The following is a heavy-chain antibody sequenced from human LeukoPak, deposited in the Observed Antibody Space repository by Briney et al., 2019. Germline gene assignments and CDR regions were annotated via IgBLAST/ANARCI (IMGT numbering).Heavy chain of an antibody. CDR3: ARDPASGYSTKRYYFDY. D-gene: IGHD6-13*01. V-gene: IGHV4-39*07. Sequence: SETLSLTCAVSGGSISSSPYYWGWIRQPPGKGLEWIGTIYYTGSTYYNPSLKSRVTISIDTSKNRFSLKLSSVTAADTAVYYCARDPASGYSTKRYYFDYWGQGTLVTVSS. CDR2: IYYTGST. CDR1: GGSISSSPYY. J-gene: IGHJ4*02.